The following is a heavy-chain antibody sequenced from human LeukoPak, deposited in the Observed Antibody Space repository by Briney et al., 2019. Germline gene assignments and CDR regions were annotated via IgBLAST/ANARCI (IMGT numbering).Heavy chain of an antibody. D-gene: IGHD3-22*01. J-gene: IGHJ4*02. CDR2: ISGSGGST. Sequence: QPGGSLRLSCAASGFTFSSYAMSWVRQAPGKGLEWVSAISGSGGSTYYADSVKGRFTISRDNSKNTLYLQMNSLRAEDTAVYYCAKGLYYYDSSGYTVPPQPFDYWGQGTLVTVSS. CDR3: AKGLYYYDSSGYTVPPQPFDY. CDR1: GFTFSSYA. V-gene: IGHV3-23*01.